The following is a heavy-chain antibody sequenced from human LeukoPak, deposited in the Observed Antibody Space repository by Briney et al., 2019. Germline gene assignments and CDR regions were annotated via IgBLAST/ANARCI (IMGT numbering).Heavy chain of an antibody. CDR3: ARPPSRGYSSSFEY. CDR1: GYSFPTYW. CDR2: IYPDEANI. J-gene: IGHJ4*02. Sequence: GESLKIPCKGSGYSFPTYWIAWVRQMPGKGLEWMGIIYPDEANIRYSPSFQGQVTISADKSISTAYLQWSSLKASDTAMYYCARPPSRGYSSSFEYWGQGTLVTVSS. V-gene: IGHV5-51*01. D-gene: IGHD2-2*03.